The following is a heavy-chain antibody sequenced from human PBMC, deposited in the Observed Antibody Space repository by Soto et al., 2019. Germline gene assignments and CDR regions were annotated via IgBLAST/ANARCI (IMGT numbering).Heavy chain of an antibody. CDR3: AIGSSTSYYYYYMDV. J-gene: IGHJ6*03. CDR1: GGSFSGYY. Sequence: SETLSLTCAVYGGSFSGYYWSWIRQPPGKGLEWIGEINHSGSTNYNPSLKSRVTISVDTSKNQFSLKLSSVTAADTAVYYCAIGSSTSYYYYYMDVWGKGTTVTVSS. CDR2: INHSGST. V-gene: IGHV4-34*01. D-gene: IGHD2-2*01.